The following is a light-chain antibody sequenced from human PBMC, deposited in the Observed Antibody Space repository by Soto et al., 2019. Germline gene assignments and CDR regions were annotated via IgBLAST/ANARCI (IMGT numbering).Light chain of an antibody. CDR2: EVN. J-gene: IGLJ1*01. CDR1: SSDVGNYNY. Sequence: QSALTQPASVSGSPGQSITISCTGTSSDVGNYNYVSWFQQHPGKAPKLMIYEVNNRSSGVSDRFFGSKSGNTAFLTISGLQAEDEADYYCRSYTSSSTSYVFGTGTKLTVL. CDR3: RSYTSSSTSYV. V-gene: IGLV2-14*01.